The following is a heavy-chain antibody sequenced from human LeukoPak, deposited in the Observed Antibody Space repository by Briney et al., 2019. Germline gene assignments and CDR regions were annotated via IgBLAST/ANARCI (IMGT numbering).Heavy chain of an antibody. J-gene: IGHJ4*02. Sequence: PGGSLRLSCAASGFTFDDYGMNWVRQAPGKGLEWVSGVNWNGGSTGYAVSVKGRFTISRDNAKNSLYLQMNSLRAEDTAFYYCARGYYDSGGPIPIDYWGQRTLVTVSS. V-gene: IGHV3-20*04. D-gene: IGHD3-22*01. CDR2: VNWNGGST. CDR3: ARGYYDSGGPIPIDY. CDR1: GFTFDDYG.